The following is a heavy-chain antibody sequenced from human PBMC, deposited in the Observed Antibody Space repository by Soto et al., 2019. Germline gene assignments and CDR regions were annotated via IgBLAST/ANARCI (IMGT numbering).Heavy chain of an antibody. CDR1: GCTFSSGA. D-gene: IGHD3-3*01. Sequence: GGSLRLSGAAAGCTFSSGARSWVRQAPGKGLEGVSAISGSGGSTYYADSVKGRFTISRDNSKNTLYLQMNSLRAEDTAVYYCAKYDFWSGYSYYYYYGMDVWGQGTTVTVSS. CDR3: AKYDFWSGYSYYYYYGMDV. J-gene: IGHJ6*02. V-gene: IGHV3-23*01. CDR2: ISGSGGST.